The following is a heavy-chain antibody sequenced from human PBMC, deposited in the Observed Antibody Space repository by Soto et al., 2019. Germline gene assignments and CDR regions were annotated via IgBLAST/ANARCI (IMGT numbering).Heavy chain of an antibody. D-gene: IGHD3-10*01. CDR3: ARRGYGLYFAY. V-gene: IGHV3-64*01. CDR1: GFTFSSYA. Sequence: EVQLVESGGGLVQPGGSLRLSCAASGFTFSSYAMHWVRQAPGKGLEYVSVISGNGDSTYYANSVKGRFTISRDNSKKTLYLQMGRLRAEDMAVYYCARRGYGLYFAYWVQGTLVTVAS. J-gene: IGHJ4*02. CDR2: ISGNGDST.